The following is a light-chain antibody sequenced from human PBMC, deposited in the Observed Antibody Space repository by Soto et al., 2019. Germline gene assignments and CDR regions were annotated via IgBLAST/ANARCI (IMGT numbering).Light chain of an antibody. CDR3: QQANTFPPT. CDR1: QGISSW. Sequence: DIQMTQSPSSVSASVGDRVTISCRASQGISSWLVWYQQKPGKAPNLLIYAASSLQSGVPSRFSGSGSGTEFTLTISSLQPEDFATYYCQQANTFPPTFGGGTKVEIK. J-gene: IGKJ4*01. CDR2: AAS. V-gene: IGKV1-12*01.